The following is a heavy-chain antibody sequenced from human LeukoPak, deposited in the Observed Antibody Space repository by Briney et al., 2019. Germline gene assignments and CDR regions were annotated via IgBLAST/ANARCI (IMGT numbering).Heavy chain of an antibody. CDR2: ISAYNGNT. Sequence: ASVKVSCKASGYTFTSYGISWVRQAPGQGLEWMGWISAYNGNTNYAQKLQGRVTMTTNTSTSTAYMELRSLRSDDTAVYYCARGDDSSGYYPLGYWGQGTLVTVSS. V-gene: IGHV1-18*01. J-gene: IGHJ4*02. CDR3: ARGDDSSGYYPLGY. D-gene: IGHD3-22*01. CDR1: GYTFTSYG.